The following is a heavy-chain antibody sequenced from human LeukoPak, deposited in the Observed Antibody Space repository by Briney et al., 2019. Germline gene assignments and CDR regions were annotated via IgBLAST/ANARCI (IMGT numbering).Heavy chain of an antibody. D-gene: IGHD1-26*01. J-gene: IGHJ4*02. CDR1: EVTFSTYA. CDR2: ISGSGGNT. CDR3: AKGLVEFTTAFDY. Sequence: GGSLRLSCTASEVTFSTYAMSWVRQAPGKGLDWVSTISGSGGNTYYADSVKGRFTVSRDNSKNTLYLQMSSLRAEDTAVYYCAKGLVEFTTAFDYWGQGTLVTVSS. V-gene: IGHV3-23*01.